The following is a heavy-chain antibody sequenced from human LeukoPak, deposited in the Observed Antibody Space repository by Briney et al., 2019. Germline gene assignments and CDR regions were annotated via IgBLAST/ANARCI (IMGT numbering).Heavy chain of an antibody. J-gene: IGHJ4*02. CDR1: GFTFSSYA. D-gene: IGHD1-14*01. CDR3: AKGLLGRNYPFFDY. V-gene: IGHV3-23*01. Sequence: GGSLRLSCAASGFTFSSYAMSWVRQAPGKGLEWVSAISGSGGSTYYADSVKGRITISRDNSKNTLYLQMNSLRAEDTAVYYCAKGLLGRNYPFFDYWGQGTLVTVSS. CDR2: ISGSGGST.